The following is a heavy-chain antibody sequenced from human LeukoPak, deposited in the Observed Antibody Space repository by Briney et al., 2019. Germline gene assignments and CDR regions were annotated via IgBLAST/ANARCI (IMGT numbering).Heavy chain of an antibody. CDR3: ARAAVTYCGGDCYSKFDY. V-gene: IGHV1-69*06. J-gene: IGHJ4*02. D-gene: IGHD2-21*02. CDR1: GYTFTSYG. CDR2: IIPIFGTA. Sequence: SVKVSCKASGYTFTSYGISWVRQAPGQGLEWMGGIIPIFGTANYAQKFQGRVTITADKSTSTAYMELSSLRSEDTAVYYCARAAVTYCGGDCYSKFDYWGQGTLVTVSS.